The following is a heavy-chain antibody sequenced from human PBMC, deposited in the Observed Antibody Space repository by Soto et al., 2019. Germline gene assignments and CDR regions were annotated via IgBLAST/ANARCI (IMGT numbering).Heavy chain of an antibody. Sequence: QVQLVQSGAEVKKPGASVKVSCKASGYTFTSYYMHWVRQAPGQGLEWMGIINPSGGSTSYAQKFQGRVTMTRDTSTSTVYMELSSLRSEDTAVYYCAREDPRITIFGVVTFFDYWGQGTLVTVSS. CDR3: AREDPRITIFGVVTFFDY. J-gene: IGHJ4*02. CDR2: INPSGGST. D-gene: IGHD3-3*01. CDR1: GYTFTSYY. V-gene: IGHV1-46*01.